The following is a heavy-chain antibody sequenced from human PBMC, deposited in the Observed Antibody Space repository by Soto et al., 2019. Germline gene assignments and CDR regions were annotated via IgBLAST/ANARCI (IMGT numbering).Heavy chain of an antibody. CDR3: TRIPDLEHCTRTSCLYYFDY. D-gene: IGHD2-2*01. J-gene: IGHJ4*02. Sequence: TGGSLRLSCAASGFPFSNCAMSWVRQAPGKGLEWVSTISNSYSTYYADSVKGRFTISRDSSKNPLYLQMNSLRAEDTAVYYCTRIPDLEHCTRTSCLYYFDYWRQGTQVTVSS. V-gene: IGHV3-23*01. CDR1: GFPFSNCA. CDR2: ISNSYST.